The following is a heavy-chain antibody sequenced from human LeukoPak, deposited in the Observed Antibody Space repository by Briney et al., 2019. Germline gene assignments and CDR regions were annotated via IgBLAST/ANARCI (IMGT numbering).Heavy chain of an antibody. D-gene: IGHD4-23*01. J-gene: IGHJ3*02. CDR3: ARRLGVRWDLQAFDI. Sequence: ASVKVSCKASGYTFTGYYMHWVRQAPGQGLEWMGWMNPDSGNTGYAQKFQGRVTISRNNSISTAYMELSSLRSEDTAVYYCARRLGVRWDLQAFDIWGQGTMVTVSS. CDR1: GYTFTGYY. CDR2: MNPDSGNT. V-gene: IGHV1-8*03.